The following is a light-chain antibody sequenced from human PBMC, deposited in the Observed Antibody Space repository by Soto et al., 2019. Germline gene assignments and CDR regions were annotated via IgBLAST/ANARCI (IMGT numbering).Light chain of an antibody. CDR3: QQYYNRPQLT. V-gene: IGKV1-33*01. J-gene: IGKJ4*01. CDR1: QDISNY. CDR2: DAS. Sequence: DIQMTQSPSSLSASVGDRVTITCQASQDISNYLNWYQQKPGKAPKLLIYDASNLETGVPSRFSGSGSGTDFTFTISSLQPEDIATYYCQQYYNRPQLTFGGGTKVEIK.